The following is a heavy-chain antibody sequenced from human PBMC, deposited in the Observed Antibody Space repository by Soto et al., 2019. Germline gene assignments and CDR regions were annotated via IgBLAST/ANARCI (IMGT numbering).Heavy chain of an antibody. D-gene: IGHD1-1*01. CDR2: SSNSGTFS. J-gene: IGHJ4*02. CDR3: ARSGDNYNRLDY. Sequence: QVQLVKSGGGLVKPGGSLRLSCEGSGFTFSDYYISGIRQAPGKGLEWISYSSNSGTFSRYADSVKGRFSIARDNTKNLLYLQMNSLRAEDTAVYYCARSGDNYNRLDYWGQGTPVTVSS. V-gene: IGHV3-11*06. CDR1: GFTFSDYY.